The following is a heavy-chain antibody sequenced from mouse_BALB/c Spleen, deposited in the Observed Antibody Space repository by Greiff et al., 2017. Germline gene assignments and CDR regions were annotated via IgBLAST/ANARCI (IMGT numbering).Heavy chain of an antibody. CDR3: ARSRNYGSSYGYYAMDY. D-gene: IGHD1-1*01. V-gene: IGHV5-17*02. CDR2: ISSGSSTI. Sequence: EVKLMESGGGLVQPGGSRKLSCAASGFTFSSFGMHWVRQAPEKGLEWVAYISSGSSTIYYADTVKGRFTISRDNPKNTLFLQMTSLRSEDTAMYYCARSRNYGSSYGYYAMDYWGQGTSVTVSS. CDR1: GFTFSSFG. J-gene: IGHJ4*01.